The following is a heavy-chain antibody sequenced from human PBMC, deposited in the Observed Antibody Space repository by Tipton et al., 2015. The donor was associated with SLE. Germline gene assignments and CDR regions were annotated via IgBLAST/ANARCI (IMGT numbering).Heavy chain of an antibody. CDR1: GGSISRSNYY. D-gene: IGHD6-13*01. CDR3: ARGEQLAHFDY. J-gene: IGHJ4*02. CDR2: ISYSGNT. V-gene: IGHV4-39*07. Sequence: TLSLTCTVSGGSISRSNYYWGWIRRPPGRGLEWIGTISYSGNTYYNPSLKSRLTISVDTSKNQFSLRLTSVTGADTAVYYCARGEQLAHFDYWGQGTLVTVSS.